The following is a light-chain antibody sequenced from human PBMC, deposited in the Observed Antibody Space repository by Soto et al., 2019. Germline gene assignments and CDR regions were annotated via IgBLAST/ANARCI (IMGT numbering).Light chain of an antibody. J-gene: IGKJ5*01. V-gene: IGKV1-13*02. CDR1: QGISTY. CDR3: QQYHTSSIT. CDR2: DAS. Sequence: AIQLTQSPSSLSASVGDRVTITCRASQGISTYLNWCQQKPGKAPNLLIYDASTLERGVPSRFSGTGSGTEFTLTIDRLQPDDFATYYCQQYHTSSITFGQGTRLEIK.